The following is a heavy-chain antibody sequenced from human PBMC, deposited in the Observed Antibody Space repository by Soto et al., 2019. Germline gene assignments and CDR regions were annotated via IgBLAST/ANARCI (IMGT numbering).Heavy chain of an antibody. CDR3: ARVAMENYHDMWSGSTSSALDV. CDR2: VSHSGRT. D-gene: IGHD3-3*01. J-gene: IGHJ6*02. Sequence: PSETLSLTCKVSGGSMRGYSWSWIRQTPGEGLEWIGYVSHSGRTDYSPSLKNRVTISLDMSKNHFALHVNSVDPADTAVYYCARVAMENYHDMWSGSTSSALDVWGQGTTVTV. CDR1: GGSMRGYS. V-gene: IGHV4-59*13.